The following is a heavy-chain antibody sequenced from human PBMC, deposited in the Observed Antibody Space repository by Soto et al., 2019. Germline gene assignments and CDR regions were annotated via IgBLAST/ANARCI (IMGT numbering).Heavy chain of an antibody. V-gene: IGHV3-48*03. CDR3: ARDGYSSGWGDY. J-gene: IGHJ4*02. Sequence: PGGSLRLSCAASGFTFSSYEMNWVRQAPGKGLEWVSYISSSGSTIYYADSVKGRFTISRDNAKNSLYLQMNSLRAEDTAVYYCARDGYSSGWGDYWGQGTLVTVSS. D-gene: IGHD6-19*01. CDR2: ISSSGSTI. CDR1: GFTFSSYE.